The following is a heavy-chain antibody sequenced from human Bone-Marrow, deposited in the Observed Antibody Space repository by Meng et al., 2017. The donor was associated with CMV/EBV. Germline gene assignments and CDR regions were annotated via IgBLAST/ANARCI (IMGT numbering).Heavy chain of an antibody. D-gene: IGHD3-3*01. J-gene: IGHJ6*02. Sequence: GGSLRLSCAASGFTFSSYSMNWVRQAPGKGLEWVSYISSSSSTIYYADSVKGRFTISRDNAKNSLYLQMNSLRAEDTAVYYCARVLRFLDGYYYYGMDVWGQGTTVTVSS. CDR2: ISSSSSTI. CDR3: ARVLRFLDGYYYYGMDV. CDR1: GFTFSSYS. V-gene: IGHV3-48*04.